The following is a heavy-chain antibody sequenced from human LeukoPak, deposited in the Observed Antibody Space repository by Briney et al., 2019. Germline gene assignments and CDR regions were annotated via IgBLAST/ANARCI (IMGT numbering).Heavy chain of an antibody. CDR1: GFTFSSYS. J-gene: IGHJ6*02. CDR3: AKDFSPYSGSYYSYYGMDV. V-gene: IGHV3-23*01. Sequence: GGSLRLSCAASGFTFSSYSMSWVRQAPGKGLERVSSISGSGGSTYYADSVKGRLTISRDNSKHTLYLEMNSLRAEDPAVYYCAKDFSPYSGSYYSYYGMDVWGQGTTVTVSS. CDR2: ISGSGGST. D-gene: IGHD1-26*01.